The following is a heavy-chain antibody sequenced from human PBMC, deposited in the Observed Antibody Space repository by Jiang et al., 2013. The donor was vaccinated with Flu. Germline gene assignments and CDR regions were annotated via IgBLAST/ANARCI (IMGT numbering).Heavy chain of an antibody. D-gene: IGHD3-10*01. CDR1: GGSISRGDYY. CDR2: IYFSGST. J-gene: IGHJ4*02. V-gene: IGHV4-30-4*01. Sequence: GPGLVKPSQTLSLTCSVSGGSISRGDYYWSWIRQPPGKGLEWIGYIYFSGSTYYNPSLKSRVTISIFTSQSQFSLKLSSVTAADTAVYYCARFQRLWFGETRYYFDYWGQGTLVTVSS. CDR3: ARFQRLWFGETRYYFDY.